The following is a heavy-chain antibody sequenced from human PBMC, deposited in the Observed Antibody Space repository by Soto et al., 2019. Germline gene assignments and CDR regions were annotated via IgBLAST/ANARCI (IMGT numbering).Heavy chain of an antibody. CDR2: ISSTTNYI. Sequence: GSLRLSCAASGFTFTRYSMNWVRQSPGKGLEWVSSISSTTNYIYYGDSMKGRFTISRDNAKNSLYLEMNSLRAEDTAVYYCARESEDLTSKFDYWGQGTLVTVSS. CDR3: ARESEDLTSKFDY. V-gene: IGHV3-21*06. J-gene: IGHJ4*02. CDR1: GFTFTRYS.